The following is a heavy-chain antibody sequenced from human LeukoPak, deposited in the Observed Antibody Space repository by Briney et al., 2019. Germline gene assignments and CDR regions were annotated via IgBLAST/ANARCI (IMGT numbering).Heavy chain of an antibody. Sequence: GGSLRLSCSASGFTFSSDAMHWVRQAPGKGLEYVSAISSNVGSTYYADSVEGRFTISRDNSKNTLYLQMSSLRAEDTAVYYCVTRQNYYRSGSSFDYWGQGTLVTVSS. D-gene: IGHD3-10*01. V-gene: IGHV3-64D*06. CDR3: VTRQNYYRSGSSFDY. J-gene: IGHJ4*02. CDR1: GFTFSSDA. CDR2: ISSNVGST.